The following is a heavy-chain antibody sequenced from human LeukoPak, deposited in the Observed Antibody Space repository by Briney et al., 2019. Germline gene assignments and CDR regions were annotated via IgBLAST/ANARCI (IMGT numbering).Heavy chain of an antibody. J-gene: IGHJ4*02. CDR3: ATDLISPVAGASHVLGY. Sequence: ASVKVSCKVSGYTLTELSMHWVRQAPGKGLEWMGGFDPEDGETIYAQKFQGRGTMTEDTSTDTAYMELSSLRSEDTAVYYCATDLISPVAGASHVLGYWGQGTLVTVSS. V-gene: IGHV1-24*01. D-gene: IGHD4-23*01. CDR2: FDPEDGET. CDR1: GYTLTELS.